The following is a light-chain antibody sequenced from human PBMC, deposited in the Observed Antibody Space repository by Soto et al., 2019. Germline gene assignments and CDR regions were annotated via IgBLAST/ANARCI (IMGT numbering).Light chain of an antibody. CDR3: QQRSNWPQLT. CDR1: QSVSNY. CDR2: DAS. V-gene: IGKV3-11*01. J-gene: IGKJ4*01. Sequence: EIVLTQSPATLSLSPGERATLSCRASQSVSNYLAWYQQKPGQAPRLLIYDASNRATAIPARFSGSGSGTDFTLTIYSLEPEDFAVYYCQQRSNWPQLTFGGGTKVEI.